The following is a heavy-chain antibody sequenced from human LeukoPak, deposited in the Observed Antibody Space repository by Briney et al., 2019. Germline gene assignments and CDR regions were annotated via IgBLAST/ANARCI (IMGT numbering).Heavy chain of an antibody. J-gene: IGHJ4*02. CDR2: IKVDGIEK. V-gene: IGHV3-7*04. CDR1: GFIFSDYW. CDR3: ARDNAGSGWVY. D-gene: IGHD6-19*01. Sequence: GGFLRLSCVASGFIFSDYWMSWVRQAPGKGPEWVANIKVDGIEKYYADSVKGRFTISRDNAKNSLYLQMNSLRAEDTAVYYCARDNAGSGWVYWGQGTLVTVSS.